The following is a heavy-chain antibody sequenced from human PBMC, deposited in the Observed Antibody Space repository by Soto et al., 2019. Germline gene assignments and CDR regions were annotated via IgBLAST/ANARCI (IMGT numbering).Heavy chain of an antibody. CDR1: GGSFSGYS. CDR2: INGGGSA. Sequence: QVQLQQWGAGLLKPSETLSLTCAVHGGSFSGYSWTWIRQSPGKGLEWIGQINGGGSANYHPSLKSRVSISVGTSDNECVLERSSVTAADTAVYYCARGLFSGTSDPGGWYFFDYWGQGTLVTVSS. D-gene: IGHD3-10*01. J-gene: IGHJ4*02. CDR3: ARGLFSGTSDPGGWYFFDY. V-gene: IGHV4-34*01.